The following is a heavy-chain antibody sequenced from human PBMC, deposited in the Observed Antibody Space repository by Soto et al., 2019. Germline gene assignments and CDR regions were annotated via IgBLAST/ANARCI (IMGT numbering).Heavy chain of an antibody. Sequence: ASVKVSCEASGYTFTSYGISWVRQAPGQGPEWMGWISAYNGNTNDAQKLQGRVTMTTDTSTSTAYMELRSLRSDDTAVYYCARETVATDYYYYCIDGWERGTT. V-gene: IGHV1-18*04. CDR3: ARETVATDYYYYCIDG. D-gene: IGHD5-12*01. J-gene: IGHJ6*01. CDR2: ISAYNGNT. CDR1: GYTFTSYG.